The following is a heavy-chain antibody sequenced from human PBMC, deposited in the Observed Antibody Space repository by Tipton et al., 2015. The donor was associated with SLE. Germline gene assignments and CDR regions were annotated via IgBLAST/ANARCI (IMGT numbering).Heavy chain of an antibody. Sequence: SLRLSCAASGFTINDYGMHWVRQAPGKGLEWVSFIRFDVTNRYYAESVQGRFTISMDTSKDTVFLQMSSLTAADSAVYFCAKGTLRVVLALNNYHGLSVWGQGTTVFASS. J-gene: IGHJ6*02. CDR1: GFTINDYG. CDR3: AKGTLRVVLALNNYHGLSV. D-gene: IGHD2-15*01. V-gene: IGHV3-30*02. CDR2: IRFDVTNR.